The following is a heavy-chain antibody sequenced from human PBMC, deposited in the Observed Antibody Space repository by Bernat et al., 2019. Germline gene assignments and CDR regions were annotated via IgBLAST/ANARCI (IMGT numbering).Heavy chain of an antibody. J-gene: IGHJ4*02. CDR1: GYTFTGYT. CDR2: ITVGNGDA. CDR3: AREIKRYYFDY. Sequence: QVQLVQSGAEVKKPGASVKVSCKASGYTFTGYTIHWVRQAPGQRLEWMGWITVGNGDAKYSQKFQGRVTMTGDTSASTAYMELSSLRSEDTALYYCAREIKRYYFDYWGQGTLVNVSS. V-gene: IGHV1-3*01.